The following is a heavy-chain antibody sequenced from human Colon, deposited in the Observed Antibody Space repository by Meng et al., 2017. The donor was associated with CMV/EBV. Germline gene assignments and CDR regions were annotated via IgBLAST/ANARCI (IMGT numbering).Heavy chain of an antibody. V-gene: IGHV3-48*04. CDR3: ARTPPAGFDF. Sequence: GESLKISCAASGFTFSGYAMNWVRQAPGKGLEWVSYIGSGRDRIYYADSVKGRFTISRDDAKNSLYLEMHNLIAEDTAVYYCARTPPAGFDFWGQGALVTVSS. CDR1: GFTFSGYA. CDR2: IGSGRDRI. D-gene: IGHD2-15*01. J-gene: IGHJ4*02.